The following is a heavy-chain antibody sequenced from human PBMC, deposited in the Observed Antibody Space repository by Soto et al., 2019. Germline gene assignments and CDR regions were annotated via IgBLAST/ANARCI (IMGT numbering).Heavy chain of an antibody. CDR1: GGSFSGYY. J-gene: IGHJ4*02. V-gene: IGHV4-34*01. Sequence: QVQLQQWGAGLLKPSETLSLTCAVYGGSFSGYYWSWIRQPPGKGLEWIGEINHSGSTNYNPSLKSRVTISVDTSKNQFSLKLSSVTAADTAVYYCARGVLTSTPIPYYFDYWGQGTLVTVSS. CDR2: INHSGST. D-gene: IGHD3-16*01. CDR3: ARGVLTSTPIPYYFDY.